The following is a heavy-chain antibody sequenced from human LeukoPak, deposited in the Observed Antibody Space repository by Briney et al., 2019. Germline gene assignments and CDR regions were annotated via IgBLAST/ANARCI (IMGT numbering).Heavy chain of an antibody. J-gene: IGHJ4*02. V-gene: IGHV3-7*01. CDR2: IKQDGSEK. CDR1: GFTFSSYW. CDR3: ATADFDWLKLFDY. D-gene: IGHD3-9*01. Sequence: PGGSLRLSCAASGFTFSSYWMSWVRQAPGKGLEWVANIKQDGSEKYYVDSVKGRFTISRDNAKNSLYLQMNSLRAEDTAVYYCATADFDWLKLFDYWGQGTLVTVSS.